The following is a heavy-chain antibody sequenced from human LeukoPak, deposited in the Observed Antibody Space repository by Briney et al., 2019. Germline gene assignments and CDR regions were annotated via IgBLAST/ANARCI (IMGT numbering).Heavy chain of an antibody. V-gene: IGHV4-34*01. Sequence: PSETLSLTCAVYGTSFSTYYWNWIRQSPGKGLEWIGEVNPRGSTNYNPSLKTRVTISADTSKNQFSLRLTSVTAADTAVYYCARSPLWTIAARPLVNWGQGALVTVSS. CDR2: VNPRGST. CDR3: ARSPLWTIAARPLVN. CDR1: GTSFSTYY. D-gene: IGHD6-6*01. J-gene: IGHJ4*02.